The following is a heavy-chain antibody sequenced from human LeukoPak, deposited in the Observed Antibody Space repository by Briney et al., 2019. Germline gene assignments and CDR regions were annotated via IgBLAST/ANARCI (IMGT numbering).Heavy chain of an antibody. CDR3: ARARGDSYSPFDY. D-gene: IGHD5-24*01. CDR1: GYTFTGYY. J-gene: IGHJ4*02. V-gene: IGHV1-2*02. CDR2: INPNSGGT. Sequence: ASVKVSCKASGYTFTGYYMHWVRQAPGQGLEWMGWINPNSGGTNYAQKFQGRVTMTRDTSISTAYMELSRLRSDDTAVYYCARARGDSYSPFDYWGQGTLVTVSS.